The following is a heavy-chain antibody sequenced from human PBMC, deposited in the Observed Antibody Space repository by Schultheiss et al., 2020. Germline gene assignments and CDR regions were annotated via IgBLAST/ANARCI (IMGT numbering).Heavy chain of an antibody. CDR2: IYSGGST. CDR1: GGSTSSSNW. Sequence: ETLSLTCVVSGGSTSSSNWWSWVRQPPGKGLEWVSVIYSGGSTYYADSVKGRFTISRDNAKNSLYLQMNSLRAEDTAVYYCARDIAAAGTVGIYYYYYGMDVWGQGTTVTVSS. J-gene: IGHJ6*02. D-gene: IGHD6-13*01. CDR3: ARDIAAAGTVGIYYYYYGMDV. V-gene: IGHV3-53*01.